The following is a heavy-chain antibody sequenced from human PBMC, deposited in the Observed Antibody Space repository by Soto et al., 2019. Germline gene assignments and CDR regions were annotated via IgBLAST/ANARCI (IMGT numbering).Heavy chain of an antibody. Sequence: GGSLRLSCAASGFTFSSYAMSWVRQAPGKGLEWVSATSGSGGSTYYADSVKGRFTISRDNPKNPLYLQMNSLSAEDTAVYYCAKDRGRTKDMVIVPAANYYGMDVWGQGTTVTVSS. D-gene: IGHD2-2*01. J-gene: IGHJ6*02. CDR3: AKDRGRTKDMVIVPAANYYGMDV. CDR2: TSGSGGST. CDR1: GFTFSSYA. V-gene: IGHV3-23*01.